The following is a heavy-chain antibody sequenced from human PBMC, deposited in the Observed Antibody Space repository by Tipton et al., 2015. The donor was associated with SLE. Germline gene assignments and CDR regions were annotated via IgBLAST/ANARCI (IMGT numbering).Heavy chain of an antibody. J-gene: IGHJ4*02. Sequence: SLRLSCAASGFTFSDYYMSWIRQAPGKGLEWVSYISSSSSYTNYADSVKGRFTISRDNAKNTLHLQMNSLRAEDTAVYYCANPTSYGELRDYWGQGTLVTVSS. V-gene: IGHV3-11*03. CDR2: ISSSSSYT. CDR1: GFTFSDYY. D-gene: IGHD4-17*01. CDR3: ANPTSYGELRDY.